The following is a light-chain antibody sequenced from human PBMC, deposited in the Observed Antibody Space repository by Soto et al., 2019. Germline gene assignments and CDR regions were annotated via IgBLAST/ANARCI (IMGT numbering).Light chain of an antibody. V-gene: IGKV1-27*01. Sequence: DIQMTQSPSSLSASVGDRVTITCRASPGISNYLAWYQQKPGKVPKLLIYAASTLQSVVQSRFSGSGSGTDFTLPISSLQPEDVANYYCQKYNSAPWTFGQGTKVESK. CDR1: PGISNY. J-gene: IGKJ1*01. CDR2: AAS. CDR3: QKYNSAPWT.